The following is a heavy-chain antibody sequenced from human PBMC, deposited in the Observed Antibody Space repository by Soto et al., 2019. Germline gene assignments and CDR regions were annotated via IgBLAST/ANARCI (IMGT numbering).Heavy chain of an antibody. CDR3: AKDRMGAGVRGYFDY. J-gene: IGHJ4*02. D-gene: IGHD3-10*01. CDR2: IIYDGSTK. V-gene: IGHV3-30*18. Sequence: ESGGGVVQPGRSLRLSCAASGFTFSSYGMHWVRQAPGKGLEWVAVIIYDGSTKYYADSVKGRFTISRDNSKSTLYLQMNSLRAEYTAVYYCAKDRMGAGVRGYFDYWGQGTLVTVSS. CDR1: GFTFSSYG.